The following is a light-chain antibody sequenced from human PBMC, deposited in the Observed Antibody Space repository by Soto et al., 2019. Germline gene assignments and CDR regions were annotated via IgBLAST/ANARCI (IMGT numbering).Light chain of an antibody. CDR1: QSVSSSY. CDR3: QQYGSSALVA. CDR2: GAS. J-gene: IGKJ1*01. Sequence: EIVLTQSPGTLSLSPGERATLSCRASQSVSSSYLAWYQQKPGQAPRLLIYGASSRATGIPDRFSGSGSGTDFTLTISRLEPEDFAVYYCQQYGSSALVAFGQGTKVEIK. V-gene: IGKV3-20*01.